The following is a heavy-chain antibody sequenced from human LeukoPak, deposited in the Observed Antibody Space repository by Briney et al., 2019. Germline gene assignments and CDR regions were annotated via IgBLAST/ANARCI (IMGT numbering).Heavy chain of an antibody. CDR1: GFTLSINH. J-gene: IGHJ4*02. D-gene: IGHD2-15*01. CDR3: GRKYCSGGSCYWVADY. V-gene: IGHV3-53*01. Sequence: GGSLRLSRAASGFTLSINHMSWVRHAPGKGLEWGSLIYNGGGTYYADSVKGRFTISRDDSKNTLSLQLNCLGVADTAVFYCGRKYCSGGSCYWVADYWGQGTLVTVSS. CDR2: IYNGGGT.